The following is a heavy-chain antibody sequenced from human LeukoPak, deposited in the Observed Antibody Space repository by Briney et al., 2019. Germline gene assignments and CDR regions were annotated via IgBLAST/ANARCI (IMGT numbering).Heavy chain of an antibody. V-gene: IGHV4-59*01. Sequence: SSETLSLTCTVSGGSISAYYWTWIRQPPGKGLEWIGYIYYSGSTNYNPSLKSRATMSVDTSKNQFSLKLNSVTAADTAVHYCARDRLGLPVDYWGRGTLVTVSS. CDR1: GGSISAYY. CDR3: ARDRLGLPVDY. D-gene: IGHD3-16*01. J-gene: IGHJ4*02. CDR2: IYYSGST.